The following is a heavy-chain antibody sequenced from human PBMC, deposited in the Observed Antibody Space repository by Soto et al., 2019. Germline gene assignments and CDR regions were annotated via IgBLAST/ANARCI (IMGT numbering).Heavy chain of an antibody. CDR3: ARAWHYDSSGVDY. CDR2: ISPHNFNT. Sequence: ASVDVSCKSSCYRFTHVYITWVRQAPGQGLEWMGAISPHNFNTNFAQKFQGRVTLTTDTSTNTAYMDLRSLTSDDTAVYYCARAWHYDSSGVDYWSQGTLVTVSS. CDR1: CYRFTHVY. V-gene: IGHV1-18*01. J-gene: IGHJ4*02. D-gene: IGHD3-22*01.